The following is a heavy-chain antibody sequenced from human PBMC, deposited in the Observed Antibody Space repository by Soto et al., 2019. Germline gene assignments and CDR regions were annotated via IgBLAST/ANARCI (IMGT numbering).Heavy chain of an antibody. CDR2: IWYDGSNK. Sequence: QVQLVESGGGVVQPGRSLRLSCAASGFTFSSYGMHWVRQAPGKGLEWVAVIWYDGSNKYYADSVKGRFTISRDNSKNTLYLQMITPRAEHPAVYYWARGAKDSCSWFNPAHNWFDPWGQGTLVTVSS. CDR3: ARGAKDSCSWFNPAHNWFDP. CDR1: GFTFSSYG. D-gene: IGHD6-13*01. V-gene: IGHV3-33*01. J-gene: IGHJ5*02.